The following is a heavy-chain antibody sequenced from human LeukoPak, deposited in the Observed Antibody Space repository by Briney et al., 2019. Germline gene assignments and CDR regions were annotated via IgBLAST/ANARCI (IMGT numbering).Heavy chain of an antibody. CDR2: IRYDGSNK. CDR1: GFTFSSYG. CDR3: ARGSIAAVVGWFDP. J-gene: IGHJ5*02. V-gene: IGHV3-30*02. Sequence: GGSLRLSCAASGFTFSSYGMHWVRQAPGKGLEWVAFIRYDGSNKYYADSVKGRFTISRDNSKNTLYLQMNSLRAEDTAVYYCARGSIAAVVGWFDPWGQGTLVTVSS. D-gene: IGHD6-6*01.